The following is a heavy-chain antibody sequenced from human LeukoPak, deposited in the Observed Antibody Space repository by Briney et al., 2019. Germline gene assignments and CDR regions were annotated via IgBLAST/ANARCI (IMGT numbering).Heavy chain of an antibody. CDR3: AKRGIVIRGVLIFGFHKEAYYFDS. V-gene: IGHV3-23*01. Sequence: PGGSLRLSCAVSGISLSNYGMSWVRQAPGRGLEWVSGIGESAGGTKYADSVKGRFTISRDNSLNTLYLQMNSLRAEDTAVYFCAKRGIVIRGVLIFGFHKEAYYFDSWGQGILVTVSS. D-gene: IGHD3-10*01. CDR2: IGESAGGT. CDR1: GISLSNYG. J-gene: IGHJ4*02.